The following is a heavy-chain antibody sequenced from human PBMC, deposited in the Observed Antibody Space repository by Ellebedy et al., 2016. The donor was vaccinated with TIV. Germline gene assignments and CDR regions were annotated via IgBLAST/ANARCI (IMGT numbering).Heavy chain of an antibody. CDR2: ISSSSSYI. D-gene: IGHD3-10*01. CDR3: ARDTRLWFGELSSLGGMDV. J-gene: IGHJ6*02. CDR1: GFTFSSYN. Sequence: GESLKISCAAPGFTFSSYNMNWVRQAPGKGLEWVSSISSSSSYIYYADSVKGRFTISRDNAKNSLYLQMNSLRAEDTAVYYCARDTRLWFGELSSLGGMDVWGQGTTVTVSS. V-gene: IGHV3-21*01.